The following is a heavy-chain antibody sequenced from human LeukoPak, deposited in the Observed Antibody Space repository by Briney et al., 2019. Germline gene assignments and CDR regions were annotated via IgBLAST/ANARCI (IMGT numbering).Heavy chain of an antibody. J-gene: IGHJ4*02. D-gene: IGHD3-10*01. V-gene: IGHV3-21*01. Sequence: GGSLRLSCAASGFTFSSYSMNWVRQAPGKGLEWVSSISSSSSYIYYADSVKGRFTISRDNAKNSLYLQMNSLRAEDTAVYYCAKAGPMVRGVIFYFDYWGQGTLVTVSS. CDR1: GFTFSSYS. CDR3: AKAGPMVRGVIFYFDY. CDR2: ISSSSSYI.